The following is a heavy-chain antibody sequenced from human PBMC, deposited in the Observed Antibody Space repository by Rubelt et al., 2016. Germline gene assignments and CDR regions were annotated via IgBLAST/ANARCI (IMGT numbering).Heavy chain of an antibody. Sequence: QVQLQESGPGLVKPSETLSLTCTVSGGSISSYDWSWIRQPPGKGPEWIGYVYYTGSTHYNPSLKSRITISIDTSKNHFSLKLSSVTAADTAVYYCAGSNDYDVFDIWGQGTMVTVSS. D-gene: IGHD5-12*01. V-gene: IGHV4-59*08. J-gene: IGHJ3*02. CDR2: VYYTGST. CDR1: GGSISSYD. CDR3: AGSNDYDVFDI.